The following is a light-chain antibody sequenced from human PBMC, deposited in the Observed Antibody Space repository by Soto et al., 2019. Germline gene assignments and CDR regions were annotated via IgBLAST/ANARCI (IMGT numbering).Light chain of an antibody. CDR2: WAS. V-gene: IGKV4-1*01. J-gene: IGKJ5*01. Sequence: DIVMTQSPDSLAVSLGERATINCKSSQSVLLTSNNKNYLAWYQQKPGQPPKLLIYWASTRESGVPDRFSASGSGTDFTLTITSLQAQDVAVYYCQQYYSTPSPFGQGTRLEIK. CDR3: QQYYSTPSP. CDR1: QSVLLTSNNKNY.